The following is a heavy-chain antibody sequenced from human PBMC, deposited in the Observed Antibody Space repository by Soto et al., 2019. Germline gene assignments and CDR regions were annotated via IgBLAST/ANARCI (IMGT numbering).Heavy chain of an antibody. J-gene: IGHJ4*02. CDR3: TIGAGWESDY. D-gene: IGHD1-26*01. V-gene: IGHV3-7*05. Sequence: VQLVESGGGLVQPGGSLRLSCVASGFTFTSYWMTWVRQSPGKGLEWVANIKQDGSAKFYVDSVKGRFTISRDNTKNSLYLQRNSLRAEDTAIYYCTIGAGWESDYWGQGTLVTVSS. CDR2: IKQDGSAK. CDR1: GFTFTSYW.